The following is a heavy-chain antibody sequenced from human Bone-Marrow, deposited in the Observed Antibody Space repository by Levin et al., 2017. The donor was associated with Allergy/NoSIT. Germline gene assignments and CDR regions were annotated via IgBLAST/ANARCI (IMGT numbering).Heavy chain of an antibody. CDR1: GESFSGHY. CDR2: INHSGST. J-gene: IGHJ5*02. Sequence: SCAVYGESFSGHYWSWIRQSPGKGLEWIGEINHSGSTTYNPSLKSRVTMSVDTSKNQFSLKLNSVTAADTAVYYCGRLGSFDPWGQGTLVTVSS. D-gene: IGHD3-16*01. CDR3: GRLGSFDP. V-gene: IGHV4-34*01.